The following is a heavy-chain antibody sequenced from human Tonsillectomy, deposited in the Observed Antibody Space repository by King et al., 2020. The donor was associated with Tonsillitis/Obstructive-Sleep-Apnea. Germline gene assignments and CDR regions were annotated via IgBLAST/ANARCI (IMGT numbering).Heavy chain of an antibody. CDR1: GLSFSDYY. CDR2: ISRSGRTI. J-gene: IGHJ3*02. D-gene: IGHD1-14*01. CDR3: ARDRDNWNHDAFDI. Sequence: VQLVESGGGLVKPGGSLRLSCAASGLSFSDYYMSWIRQAPGKGLEWVSYISRSGRTIYYADSVKGRFTISRDNAKNSLYLQMNSLRAEDTAVYYCARDRDNWNHDAFDIWGQGTMVTVSS. V-gene: IGHV3-11*01.